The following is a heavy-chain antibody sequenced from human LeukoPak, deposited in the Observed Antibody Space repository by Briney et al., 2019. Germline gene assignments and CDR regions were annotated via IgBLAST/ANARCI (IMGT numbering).Heavy chain of an antibody. CDR3: ARDRGYGSDY. CDR2: IWFNGRNK. V-gene: IGHV3-33*01. D-gene: IGHD3-10*01. Sequence: GGSLRLSCTASGFTFSSYGMHWVRQAPGKGLEWVAVIWFNGRNKYYADSVKGRLTISRDNSKNTLYLQMNSLRAEDTAVYYCARDRGYGSDYWGQGTLVTVSS. J-gene: IGHJ4*02. CDR1: GFTFSSYG.